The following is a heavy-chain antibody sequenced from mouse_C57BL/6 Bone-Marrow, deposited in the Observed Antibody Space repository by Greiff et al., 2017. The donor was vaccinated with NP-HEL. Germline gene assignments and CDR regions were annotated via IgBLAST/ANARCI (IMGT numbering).Heavy chain of an antibody. CDR2: IWSGGST. Sequence: VKLVESGPGLVQPSQSLSITCTFSGFSLTSYGVHWVRQSPGKGLEWLGVIWSGGSTDYNAAFISRLSISKDNSKSQVFFKMNSLQADDTAIYYCASQTAQATYWFAYWGQGTLVTVSA. CDR3: ASQTAQATYWFAY. V-gene: IGHV2-2*01. CDR1: GFSLTSYG. J-gene: IGHJ3*01. D-gene: IGHD3-2*02.